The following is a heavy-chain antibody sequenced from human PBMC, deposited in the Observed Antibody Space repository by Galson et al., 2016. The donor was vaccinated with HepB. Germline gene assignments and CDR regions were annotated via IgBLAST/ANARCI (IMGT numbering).Heavy chain of an antibody. CDR1: GFTFSSYG. CDR3: AKCRIYFYYIAI. D-gene: IGHD2/OR15-2a*01. J-gene: IGHJ6*03. V-gene: IGHV3-30*18. Sequence: SLRLSCAASGFTFSSYGIHWVRQAPGKGLEWVAVISYDGSEKYYGDSVKGRFTISRDNSENKVFLPMNSLGPEYTAVYFCAKCRIYFYYIAIWGKGTPITVSS. CDR2: ISYDGSEK.